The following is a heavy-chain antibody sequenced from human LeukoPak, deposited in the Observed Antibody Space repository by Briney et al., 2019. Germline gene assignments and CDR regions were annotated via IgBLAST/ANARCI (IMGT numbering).Heavy chain of an antibody. V-gene: IGHV1-58*01. D-gene: IGHD3-10*01. Sequence: ASVNVSCKASGFTFTSSAVQWVRQARGQRLEWIGWIVVGSGNTNYAQKFQERVTITRDMSTSTAYMELSSLRSEDTAVYYCAARRFRGSGFPDYWGQGTLVTVSS. CDR3: AARRFRGSGFPDY. CDR2: IVVGSGNT. CDR1: GFTFTSSA. J-gene: IGHJ4*02.